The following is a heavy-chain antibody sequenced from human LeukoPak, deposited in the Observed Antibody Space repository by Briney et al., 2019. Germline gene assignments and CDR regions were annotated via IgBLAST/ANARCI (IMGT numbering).Heavy chain of an antibody. J-gene: IGHJ4*02. CDR2: ISPGDSDT. CDR3: GRHRPGYYFDY. CDR1: GYNFINNW. Sequence: GESLKTSCKASGYNFINNWIGWVRQMPGKGPEWMGIISPGDSDTRYSPSFQGQVTISADKSISTAYLHWSSLKASDTAMYYGGRHRPGYYFDYWGQGTVVTVSS. V-gene: IGHV5-51*01.